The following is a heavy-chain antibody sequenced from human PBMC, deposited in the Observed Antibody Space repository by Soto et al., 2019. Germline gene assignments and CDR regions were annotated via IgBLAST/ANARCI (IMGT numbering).Heavy chain of an antibody. V-gene: IGHV3-66*01. Sequence: GGSLRLSCAASGFTVSSNYMSWVRQAPGKGLEWVSVIYSGGSTYYADSVKGRFTISRDNSKNTLYLQMNSLRAEDTAVYYCARAGTARAPEIIAVAEFDYWGQGTLVTVSS. CDR3: ARAGTARAPEIIAVAEFDY. J-gene: IGHJ4*02. D-gene: IGHD6-19*01. CDR2: IYSGGST. CDR1: GFTVSSNY.